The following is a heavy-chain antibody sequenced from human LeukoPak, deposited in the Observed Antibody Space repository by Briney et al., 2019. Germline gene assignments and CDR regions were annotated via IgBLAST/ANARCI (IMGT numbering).Heavy chain of an antibody. V-gene: IGHV3-30*03. D-gene: IGHD5-12*01. J-gene: IGHJ6*03. Sequence: AGGSLRLSCAASGFTFSSYWMSWVRQAPGKGLEWVAVISYDGSDNKYADSVKGRFTISRDNSRNTLYLQMNSLRAEDSAVYYCAREDLVATMTYYYMDVWGKGTTVTVSS. CDR3: AREDLVATMTYYYMDV. CDR1: GFTFSSYW. CDR2: ISYDGSDN.